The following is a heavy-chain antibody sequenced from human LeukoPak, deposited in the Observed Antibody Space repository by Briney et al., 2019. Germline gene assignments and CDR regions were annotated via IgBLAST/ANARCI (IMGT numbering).Heavy chain of an antibody. V-gene: IGHV4-31*03. J-gene: IGHJ4*02. CDR3: ASGQTKWELLVY. Sequence: PSETLSLTCTVSGGSISSGGYYWSWIRQHPGKGLEWVGYIYYSGSTYYNPSLKSRVTISVDTSKNQFSLKLSSVTAADTAVYYCASGQTKWELLVYWGQGTLVTVSS. D-gene: IGHD1-26*01. CDR2: IYYSGST. CDR1: GGSISSGGYY.